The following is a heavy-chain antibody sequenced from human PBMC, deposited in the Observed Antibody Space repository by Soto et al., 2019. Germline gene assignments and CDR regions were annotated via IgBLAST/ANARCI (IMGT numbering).Heavy chain of an antibody. V-gene: IGHV1-18*04. CDR3: ARDPSITMVRGVINYYYYGMDV. D-gene: IGHD3-10*01. CDR1: GYTFTSYG. Sequence: ASVEVSCNASGYTFTSYGISWVRQAPGQGLEWMGWISAYNGNTNYAQKLQGRVTMTTDTSTSTAYMELRSLRSDDTAVYYCARDPSITMVRGVINYYYYGMDVWGQGTTVTVSS. J-gene: IGHJ6*02. CDR2: ISAYNGNT.